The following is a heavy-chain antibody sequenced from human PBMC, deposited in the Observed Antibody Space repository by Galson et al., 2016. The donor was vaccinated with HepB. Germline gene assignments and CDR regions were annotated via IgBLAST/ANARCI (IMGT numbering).Heavy chain of an antibody. J-gene: IGHJ5*02. V-gene: IGHV4-59*01. D-gene: IGHD4-17*01. Sequence: SETLSLTCTVSGGSISSYYWSWIRQPPGKGLEWIGNINYSGKTHYNISLRSRVTISVDTSKNQLSLNLNSVTAADTDVYFWARETNGEFDDWFGPWGQGTLVIVSS. CDR3: ARETNGEFDDWFGP. CDR1: GGSISSYY. CDR2: INYSGKT.